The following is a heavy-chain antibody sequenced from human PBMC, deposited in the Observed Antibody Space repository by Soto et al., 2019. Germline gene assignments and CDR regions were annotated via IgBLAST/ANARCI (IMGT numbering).Heavy chain of an antibody. V-gene: IGHV4-31*03. CDR1: GGSISSGGSY. CDR3: ARLGSCSGAGGIYT. J-gene: IGHJ1*01. CDR2: FYYSGTT. D-gene: IGHD2-15*01. Sequence: QVQLQEAGPGLVRPSETLSLTCNVSGGSISSGGSYWSWIRQHPEKALEWIGHFYYSGTTFYNPSLRRRAMTALCTSRASMSLRLTSVTAADAAIYFGARLGSCSGAGGIYTWGQGT.